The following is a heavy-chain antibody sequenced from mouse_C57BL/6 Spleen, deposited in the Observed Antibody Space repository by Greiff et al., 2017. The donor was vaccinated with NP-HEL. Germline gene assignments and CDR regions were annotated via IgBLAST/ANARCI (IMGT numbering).Heavy chain of an antibody. CDR2: IYPSDSET. CDR1: GYTFTSYW. D-gene: IGHD1-1*01. Sequence: QVQLQHPGAELVRPGSSVKLSCKASGYTFTSYWMDWVKQRPGQGLEWIGNIYPSDSETHYNQKFKDKATLTVDKSSSTAYMQLSSLTSEDSAVYYCATHYYGSSYGYWGQGTTLTVSS. CDR3: ATHYYGSSYGY. V-gene: IGHV1-61*01. J-gene: IGHJ2*01.